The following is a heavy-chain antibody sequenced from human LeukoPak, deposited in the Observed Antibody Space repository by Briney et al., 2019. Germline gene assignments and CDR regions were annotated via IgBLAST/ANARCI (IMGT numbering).Heavy chain of an antibody. D-gene: IGHD2-21*02. CDR2: IYPGDSDT. J-gene: IGHJ5*02. V-gene: IGHV5-51*01. CDR3: ARQFGLNCGGDCYSGWSPNWFDP. Sequence: GESLKISCKGSGYSFTSYWIGWVRQMPGKGLEWMGIIYPGDSDTRYSPSFQGQVTISADKSISTAYLQWSSLKASDTAMYHCARQFGLNCGGDCYSGWSPNWFDPWGQGTLVTVSS. CDR1: GYSFTSYW.